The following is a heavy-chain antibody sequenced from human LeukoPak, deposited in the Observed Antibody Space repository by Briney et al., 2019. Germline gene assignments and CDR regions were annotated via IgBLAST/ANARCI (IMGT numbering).Heavy chain of an antibody. CDR1: GFTFSSYA. CDR2: ISGSGGST. D-gene: IGHD2-15*01. Sequence: GGSLRLSCAASGFTFSSYAMSWVRQAPGKGLEWVSAISGSGGSTYYADSMKGRFTISRDNSKNTLYLQMNSLRAEDTAVYYCASPRVGYCSGGSCYSLSYYYYGMDVWGQGTTVTVSS. V-gene: IGHV3-23*01. CDR3: ASPRVGYCSGGSCYSLSYYYYGMDV. J-gene: IGHJ6*02.